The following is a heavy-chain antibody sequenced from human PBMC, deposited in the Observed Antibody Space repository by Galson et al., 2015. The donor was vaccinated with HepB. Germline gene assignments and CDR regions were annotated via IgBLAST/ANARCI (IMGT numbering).Heavy chain of an antibody. CDR3: ARDRYSIISMVPEVPPGTIDP. D-gene: IGHD3-10*01. J-gene: IGHJ5*02. CDR1: GFTFSSYS. V-gene: IGHV3-21*01. Sequence: SLRLSCAASGFTFSSYSMNWVRQAPGKGLEWVSSISSSSSYIYYADSVKGRFTISRDNAKNSLYLQMNSLRAEDTAVYYCARDRYSIISMVPEVPPGTIDPSGPGTLVAVSS. CDR2: ISSSSSYI.